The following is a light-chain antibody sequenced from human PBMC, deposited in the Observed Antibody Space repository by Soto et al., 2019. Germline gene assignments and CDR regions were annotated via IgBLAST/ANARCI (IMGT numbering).Light chain of an antibody. J-gene: IGKJ2*01. CDR2: GAS. CDR1: QSVGSN. CDR3: QQYTNWPYT. Sequence: EIVMTQSPATLSVSPGERASLSCRASQSVGSNLAWYQQTAGQAPGLLIYGASTRATGIPARFSGSGSGTEFTLTISSLQSEDCAVYSCQQYTNWPYTFGQGTKLEIK. V-gene: IGKV3-15*01.